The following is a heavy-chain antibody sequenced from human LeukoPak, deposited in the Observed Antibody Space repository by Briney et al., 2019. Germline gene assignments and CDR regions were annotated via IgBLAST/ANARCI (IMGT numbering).Heavy chain of an antibody. CDR3: AREKYYYDSSNWFDP. V-gene: IGHV1-18*01. D-gene: IGHD3-22*01. CDR1: GYTFTSYG. Sequence: ASVKVSCKASGYTFTSYGISWVRQAPGQGLEWMGWISAYNGNTNYAQKLQGRVTMTTDTSTSTAYMELRSLRSDDTAVYYCAREKYYYDSSNWFDPWGQGTLVTVSS. CDR2: ISAYNGNT. J-gene: IGHJ5*02.